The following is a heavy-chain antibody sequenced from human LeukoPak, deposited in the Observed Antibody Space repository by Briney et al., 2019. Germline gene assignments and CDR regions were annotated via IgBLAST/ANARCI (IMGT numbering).Heavy chain of an antibody. Sequence: PGGSLRLSCAASGFTFSSYAMHWVRQAPGKGLEWVAVISYDGSNKYYADSVKGRFTISRDNSKNTLYLQMNSLRAEDTAVYYCARARGSGSYYRAYFDYWGQGTLVTVSS. CDR3: ARARGSGSYYRAYFDY. CDR1: GFTFSSYA. V-gene: IGHV3-30*04. J-gene: IGHJ4*02. CDR2: ISYDGSNK. D-gene: IGHD3-10*01.